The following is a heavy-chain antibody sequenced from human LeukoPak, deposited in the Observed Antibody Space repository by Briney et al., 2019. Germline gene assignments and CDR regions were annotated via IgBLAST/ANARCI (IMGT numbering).Heavy chain of an antibody. CDR2: IYHSGST. V-gene: IGHV4-4*02. Sequence: SGTLPLTCAVSGGSISSSNWWSWVRQPPGKGLEWIGEIYHSGSTNYNPSLKSRVTISVDKSKNQFSLKLSSVTAADTAVYYCARATVVVVAATILDYWGQGTLVTVSS. J-gene: IGHJ4*02. CDR1: GGSISSSNW. D-gene: IGHD2-15*01. CDR3: ARATVVVVAATILDY.